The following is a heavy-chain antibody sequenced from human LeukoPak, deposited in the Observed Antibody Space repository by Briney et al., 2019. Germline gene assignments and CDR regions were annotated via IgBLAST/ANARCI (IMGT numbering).Heavy chain of an antibody. V-gene: IGHV3-13*01. CDR2: VSAGHHA. CDR3: VREARGYHYTYFDY. Sequence: GGSLRLSCTASGLTLGGHDMHWVRQTTGDGLEWVAAVSAGHHAFYAGSVRGRFTVSREDAKNSLFLQMNSLRAGDTAIYYCVREARGYHYTYFDYWGQGSLVNVSS. J-gene: IGHJ4*02. CDR1: GLTLGGHD. D-gene: IGHD5-18*01.